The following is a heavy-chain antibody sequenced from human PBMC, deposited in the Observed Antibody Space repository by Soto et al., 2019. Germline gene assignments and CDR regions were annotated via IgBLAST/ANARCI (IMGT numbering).Heavy chain of an antibody. Sequence: QVQLVESGGGVVQPGRSLRLSCAASGFTFSSYAMHWVRQAPGKGLEWVAVILYDGSNKYYADSVKGRFTISRDNSKNTLYLQMNSLRAEDTAVYYCARAEWVVGDDYWGQGTLVTVSS. V-gene: IGHV3-30-3*01. J-gene: IGHJ4*02. CDR2: ILYDGSNK. CDR3: ARAEWVVGDDY. D-gene: IGHD2-2*01. CDR1: GFTFSSYA.